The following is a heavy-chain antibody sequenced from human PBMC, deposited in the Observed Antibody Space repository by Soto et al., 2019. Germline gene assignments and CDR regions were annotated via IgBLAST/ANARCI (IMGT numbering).Heavy chain of an antibody. D-gene: IGHD6-13*01. CDR2: ISYDGSNK. V-gene: IGHV3-30*18. CDR1: GFTFSSYG. Sequence: GGSLRLSCAASGFTFSSYGMHWVRQAPGKGLEWVAVISYDGSNKYYADSVKGRFTISRDNSKNTLYLQMNSLRAEDTAVYYCAKGRSGYSSSWYGYWGQGTLVTVSS. CDR3: AKGRSGYSSSWYGY. J-gene: IGHJ4*02.